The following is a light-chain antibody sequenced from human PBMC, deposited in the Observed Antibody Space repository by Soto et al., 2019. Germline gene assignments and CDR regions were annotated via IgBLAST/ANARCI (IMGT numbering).Light chain of an antibody. CDR2: DDN. Sequence: QSVLTQPPSVSAAPGQKVTISCSGSSSNIGGNSVSWYQQLPGTAPKLLIYDDNKRPSGIPDRFPGSKSGTSATLGITGFQTGDEADYYCGSWDSSLSAYVFGTATKVTVL. CDR3: GSWDSSLSAYV. V-gene: IGLV1-51*01. CDR1: SSNIGGNS. J-gene: IGLJ1*01.